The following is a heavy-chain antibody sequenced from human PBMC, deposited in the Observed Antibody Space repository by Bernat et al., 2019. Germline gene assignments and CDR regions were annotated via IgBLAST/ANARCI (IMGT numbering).Heavy chain of an antibody. CDR3: AKVRSQWLINSLRRAAVDI. CDR1: GFTFSSYA. Sequence: EVQLVESGGGLVQPGGSLRLSCAASGFTFSSYAMSWVRQAPGKGLEWVSAISGSGGSTYYADSVKGRFTISRDNSKNTLYLQMNSLRAEDTAVYYCAKVRSQWLINSLRRAAVDIWGQGTMVTVSS. V-gene: IGHV3-23*04. CDR2: ISGSGGST. J-gene: IGHJ3*02. D-gene: IGHD6-19*01.